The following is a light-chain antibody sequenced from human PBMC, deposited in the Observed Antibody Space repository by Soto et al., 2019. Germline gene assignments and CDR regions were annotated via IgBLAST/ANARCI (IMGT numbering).Light chain of an antibody. CDR1: QSVSSY. J-gene: IGKJ5*01. V-gene: IGKV3-11*01. CDR2: DAS. Sequence: EIVMTQSPATLSVSPGARATLSCRASQSVSSYLAWYQQRPGQAPRLLIQDASTRATGVPVRFSGSGSGTDFTLTISSLEPEDSAVYYCQQRHMWPITFGQGTRLEIK. CDR3: QQRHMWPIT.